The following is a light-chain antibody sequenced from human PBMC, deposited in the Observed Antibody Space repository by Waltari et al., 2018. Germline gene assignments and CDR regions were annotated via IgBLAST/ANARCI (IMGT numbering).Light chain of an antibody. CDR2: AAS. J-gene: IGKJ4*01. CDR3: LQDYSYPFT. CDR1: QGIRND. Sequence: AIQMTQSQSSLSASVGDRVTITCRASQGIRNDLGWYHQIPGKAPKLLIYAASSLNSGVPSMFIVSGSGTDFTLTISSLQPEDFATYYCLQDYSYPFTFGGGTKVEIK. V-gene: IGKV1-6*01.